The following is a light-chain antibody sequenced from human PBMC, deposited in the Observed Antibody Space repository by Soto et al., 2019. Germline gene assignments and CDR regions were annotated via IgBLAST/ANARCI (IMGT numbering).Light chain of an antibody. V-gene: IGKV1-27*01. CDR1: QGISNY. J-gene: IGKJ1*01. CDR3: QRYNSVHVW. CDR2: AAS. Sequence: DIQMTQSPSSLSASVGDRVTITCRASQGISNYLAWYQQKPGKVPKLLIYAASTLQSGVPSRFSGSGSGTDFTLTISSLQTEDVATYYYQRYNSVHVWFGQGTKVEIK.